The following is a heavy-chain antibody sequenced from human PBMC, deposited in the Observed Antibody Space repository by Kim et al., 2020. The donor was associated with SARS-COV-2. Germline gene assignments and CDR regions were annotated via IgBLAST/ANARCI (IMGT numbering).Heavy chain of an antibody. Sequence: ASVKVSCKASGYTFTDYYIHWVRQAPGQGLECMGWINPNSGGTNYAQKFQGRVTMTRDTSIRTAYMELSRLTSDDTAVYYCARGRAAVGSNCFDPWGQGTLVTVSS. CDR3: ARGRAAVGSNCFDP. D-gene: IGHD3-10*01. CDR1: GYTFTDYY. CDR2: INPNSGGT. V-gene: IGHV1-2*02. J-gene: IGHJ5*02.